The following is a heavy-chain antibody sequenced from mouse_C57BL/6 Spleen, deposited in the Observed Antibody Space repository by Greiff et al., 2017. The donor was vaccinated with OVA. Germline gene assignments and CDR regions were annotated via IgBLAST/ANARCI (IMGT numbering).Heavy chain of an antibody. CDR3: ARGGYSNSWYFDV. D-gene: IGHD2-5*01. CDR2: ISDGGSYT. V-gene: IGHV5-4*03. Sequence: EVMLVESGGGLVKPGGSLKLSCAASGFTFSSYAMSWVRQTPEKRLEWVATISDGGSYTYYPDNVKGRFTISRDNAKNNLYLQMSHLKSEDTAMYYCARGGYSNSWYFDVWGTGTTVTVSS. CDR1: GFTFSSYA. J-gene: IGHJ1*03.